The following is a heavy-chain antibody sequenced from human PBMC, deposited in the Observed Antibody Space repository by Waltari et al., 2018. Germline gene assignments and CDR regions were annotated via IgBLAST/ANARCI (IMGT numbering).Heavy chain of an antibody. Sequence: EVQLVESGGGLVKPGGSLRLSCAASGFTFSSYSMTWVRQAPGKGLEWGSSISSSSSYIYYADSVKGRFTISRDNAKNSLYLQMNSLRAEDTAVYYCARASQQLAPFDYWGQGTLVTVSS. V-gene: IGHV3-21*01. CDR2: ISSSSSYI. J-gene: IGHJ4*02. CDR1: GFTFSSYS. D-gene: IGHD6-13*01. CDR3: ARASQQLAPFDY.